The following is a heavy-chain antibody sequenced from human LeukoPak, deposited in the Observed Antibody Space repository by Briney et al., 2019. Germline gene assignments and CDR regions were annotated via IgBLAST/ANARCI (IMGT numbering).Heavy chain of an antibody. V-gene: IGHV1-2*02. CDR3: ARSRYGDYDDAFDI. CDR2: INPNSGGT. D-gene: IGHD4-17*01. J-gene: IGHJ3*02. Sequence: GASVKVSCKASGYTFTGYYMHWVRQAPGQGLEWMGWINPNSGGTNYAQKFQGRVTMTRDTSISTAYMELSRLRSDDTAVYYCARSRYGDYDDAFDIWGKGTTVTVSS. CDR1: GYTFTGYY.